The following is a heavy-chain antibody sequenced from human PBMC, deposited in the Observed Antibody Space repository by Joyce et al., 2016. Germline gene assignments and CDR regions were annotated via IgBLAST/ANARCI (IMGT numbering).Heavy chain of an antibody. D-gene: IGHD3-10*01. J-gene: IGHJ4*02. CDR3: ARDYYGDFDS. CDR2: ISTNNGNT. Sequence: QVQLVQSGADVKKPGTSVKVSCKASGYTFVSYGISWVRQAPGQGLEWMGLISTNNGNTKYGQKFQGRVTMTTDTSTTTAYMELRSLRSDDTAVYYCARDYYGDFDSWGQGTLVTVSS. CDR1: GYTFVSYG. V-gene: IGHV1-18*01.